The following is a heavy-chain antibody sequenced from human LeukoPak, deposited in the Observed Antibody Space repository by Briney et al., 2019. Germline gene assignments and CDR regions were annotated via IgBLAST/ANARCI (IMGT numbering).Heavy chain of an antibody. CDR2: INPNSGGT. CDR3: ARDLSIFGVAIKGNDAFDI. V-gene: IGHV1-2*02. Sequence: ASVKVSCKASGYTFTGYYMHWVRQAPGQGLEWMGWINPNSGGTNYAQKFQGRVTMTRDTSISTAYMELSRLRSDDTAVYYCARDLSIFGVAIKGNDAFDIWGQGTMVTVSS. CDR1: GYTFTGYY. D-gene: IGHD3-3*01. J-gene: IGHJ3*02.